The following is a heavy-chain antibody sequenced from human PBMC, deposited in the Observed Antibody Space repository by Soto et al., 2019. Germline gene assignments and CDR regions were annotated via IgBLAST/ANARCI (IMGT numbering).Heavy chain of an antibody. CDR3: ARGDMSYDILTGFDP. J-gene: IGHJ5*02. CDR2: ISAYNGNT. CDR1: GYTFTSYG. D-gene: IGHD3-9*01. V-gene: IGHV1-18*04. Sequence: GXSVKVCFKASGYTFTSYGISWVRQAPVQGLEWMGWISAYNGNTNYAQKLQGRVTMTTDTSTSTAYMELRSLRSDDTAVYYCARGDMSYDILTGFDPWGQGTLVTVYS.